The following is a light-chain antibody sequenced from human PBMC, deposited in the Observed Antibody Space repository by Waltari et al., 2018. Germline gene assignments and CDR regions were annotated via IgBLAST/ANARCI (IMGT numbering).Light chain of an antibody. V-gene: IGKV3-20*01. CDR1: QTVRTTY. Sequence: EIVLTQSPGTLSLSPGERATLSCRASQTVRTTYLAWYQQKPGQGPNLLIYGASSRATGIPDRFSGSGSGTDFSLTISSLEPEDFAVYYCQQYDISPLTFGGGTKVEIK. J-gene: IGKJ4*01. CDR2: GAS. CDR3: QQYDISPLT.